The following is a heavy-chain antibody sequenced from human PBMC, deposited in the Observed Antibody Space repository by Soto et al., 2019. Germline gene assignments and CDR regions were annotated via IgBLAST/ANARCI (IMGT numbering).Heavy chain of an antibody. CDR3: ARDLLYSTRATVRFDI. Sequence: VQLVQSGVEVKKPGASVKVSCKASGYTFTNYGISWVRQAPGQGLEWMGWINTYNGNTNYAQKAQGRVTMTKETSTSTAYMELRSLSPDDTAVYYCARDLLYSTRATVRFDIWGQGTMLTVSS. J-gene: IGHJ3*02. CDR2: INTYNGNT. CDR1: GYTFTNYG. V-gene: IGHV1-18*01. D-gene: IGHD6-13*01.